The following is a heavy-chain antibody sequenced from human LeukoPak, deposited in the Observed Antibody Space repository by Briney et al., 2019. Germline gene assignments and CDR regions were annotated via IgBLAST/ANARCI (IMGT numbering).Heavy chain of an antibody. J-gene: IGHJ3*02. CDR1: GFTFSSYS. CDR3: AGEGAFDI. CDR2: ITAGSSTI. Sequence: GGSLRLSCAASGFTFSSYSMSWVRQAPGKGLEWVSYITAGSSTIYYADSVKGRFIISRDNAKNSLYLQVNSLRDEDTAVYCCAGEGAFDIWGQGTMVTVSS. V-gene: IGHV3-48*02.